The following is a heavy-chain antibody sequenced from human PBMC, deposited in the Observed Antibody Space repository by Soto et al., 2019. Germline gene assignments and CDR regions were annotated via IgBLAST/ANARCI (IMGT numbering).Heavy chain of an antibody. Sequence: GPTLVNPTQTLTLTCTFSGFSLSTSGMRVSWIRQPPGKALEWLARIDWDDDKFYSTSLKTRLTISKDTSKNQVVLTMTNMDPVDTATYYCARTHSSGWTFGYWGQGTLVTVSS. D-gene: IGHD6-19*01. CDR2: IDWDDDK. CDR1: GFSLSTSGMR. J-gene: IGHJ4*02. CDR3: ARTHSSGWTFGY. V-gene: IGHV2-70*04.